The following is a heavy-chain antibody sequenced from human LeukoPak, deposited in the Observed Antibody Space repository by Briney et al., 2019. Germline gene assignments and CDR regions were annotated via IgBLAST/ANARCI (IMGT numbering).Heavy chain of an antibody. J-gene: IGHJ6*02. CDR3: ARGGGLRFLEWLSHYYYYGTDV. CDR1: GYTFTSYD. CDR2: MNPNSGNT. Sequence: ASVKVSCKASGYTFTSYDINWVRQATGQGLEWMGWMNPNSGNTGYAQKFQGRVTMTRNTSISTAYMELSSLRSEDTAVYYCARGGGLRFLEWLSHYYYYGTDVWGQGTTVTVSS. V-gene: IGHV1-8*01. D-gene: IGHD3-3*01.